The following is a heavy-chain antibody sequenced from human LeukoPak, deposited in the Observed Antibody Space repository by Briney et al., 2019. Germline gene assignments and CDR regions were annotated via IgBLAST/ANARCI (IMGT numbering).Heavy chain of an antibody. CDR2: IYHSGST. D-gene: IGHD1-14*01. Sequence: SETLSLTCAVSGGSIRSSNWWSWVRQPPGKGLEWIGEIYHSGSTNYNPSLESRVTISVDKSKNQFSLKLSSVTAADTAVYYCATPPDSYGMDVWGQGTTVTVSS. J-gene: IGHJ6*02. CDR1: GGSIRSSNW. CDR3: ATPPDSYGMDV. V-gene: IGHV4-4*02.